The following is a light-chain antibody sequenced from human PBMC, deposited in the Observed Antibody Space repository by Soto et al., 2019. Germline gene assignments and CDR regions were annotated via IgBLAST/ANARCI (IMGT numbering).Light chain of an antibody. CDR1: QGISSW. V-gene: IGKV1-27*01. Sequence: DIQMTQSPSSVSASVGDRVTITCRASQGISSWLAWYQQKPGRVPKLLISAASTLQSGVPSRFCGSGSGTDFTLTVSSLQPEDVASYYCQQLNSYPFTFGQGTRLEIK. CDR3: QQLNSYPFT. CDR2: AAS. J-gene: IGKJ5*01.